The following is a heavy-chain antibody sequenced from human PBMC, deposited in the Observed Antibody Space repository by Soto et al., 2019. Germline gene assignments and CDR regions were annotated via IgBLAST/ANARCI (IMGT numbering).Heavy chain of an antibody. D-gene: IGHD2-2*01. J-gene: IGHJ6*02. Sequence: PSETLSLTCAVYGGSFSGYYWSWIRQPPGKGLEWIGEINHSGSTNYNPSLKSRVTISIDTSKNQFSLKLSSVTAADTAVYYCARGRCSSTSCSNYGMDVWGQGPTVTVSS. CDR1: GGSFSGYY. V-gene: IGHV4-34*01. CDR2: INHSGST. CDR3: ARGRCSSTSCSNYGMDV.